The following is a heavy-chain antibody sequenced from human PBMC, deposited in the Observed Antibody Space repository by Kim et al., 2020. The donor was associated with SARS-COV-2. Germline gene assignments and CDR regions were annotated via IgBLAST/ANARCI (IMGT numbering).Heavy chain of an antibody. CDR1: GFTFSSYG. D-gene: IGHD2-2*01. J-gene: IGHJ5*02. CDR2: ISYDGSNK. Sequence: GGSLRLSCAASGFTFSSYGMHWVRQAPGKGLEWVAVISYDGSNKYYADSVKGRFTISRDNSKNTLYLQMNSLRAEDTAVYYCAKDGVVVPAAMLSWFDPWGQGTLVTVSS. CDR3: AKDGVVVPAAMLSWFDP. V-gene: IGHV3-30*18.